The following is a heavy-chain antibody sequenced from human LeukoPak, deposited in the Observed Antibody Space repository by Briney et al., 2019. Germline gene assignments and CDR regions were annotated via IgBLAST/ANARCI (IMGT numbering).Heavy chain of an antibody. CDR2: INPNSGGT. CDR1: GYTFTGYY. CDR3: ARVYSGSYIGQYYFDY. D-gene: IGHD1-26*01. J-gene: IGHJ4*02. Sequence: ASVKVSCKASGYTFTGYYMHWVRQAPGQGLEWMGWINPNSGGTNYAQKFQGRVTMTRDTSISTAYMELSRLRSDDTAVYYCARVYSGSYIGQYYFDYWGQGTLVTVSS. V-gene: IGHV1-2*02.